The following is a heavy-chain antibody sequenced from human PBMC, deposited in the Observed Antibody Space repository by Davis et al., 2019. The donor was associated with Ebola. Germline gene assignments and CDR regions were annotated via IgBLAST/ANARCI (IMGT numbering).Heavy chain of an antibody. CDR1: GFTFSHYG. D-gene: IGHD6-19*01. CDR2: ISYDGSNE. Sequence: GESLKISCAASGFTFSHYGMHWVRQAPGKGLDWVSLISYDGSNEDYVDSVKGRFTISRDNSKSKVYLQMNSLRPDDTAVYYCARELVSDGWSRGAFDIWGQGTMVTVSS. CDR3: ARELVSDGWSRGAFDI. J-gene: IGHJ3*02. V-gene: IGHV3-30*03.